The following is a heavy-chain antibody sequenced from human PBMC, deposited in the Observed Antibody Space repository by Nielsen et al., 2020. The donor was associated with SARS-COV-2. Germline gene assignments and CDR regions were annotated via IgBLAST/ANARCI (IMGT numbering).Heavy chain of an antibody. J-gene: IGHJ6*02. Sequence: ASVKVSCKASGYTFTSYGISWVRQAPGQGLEWMGWISAYNGNTNYAQKLQGRVTMTTDTSTSTAYMELRSLRSDDTAVYYCVILTGYNGDYYYGMDVWGQGTTVTVSS. V-gene: IGHV1-18*01. CDR3: VILTGYNGDYYYGMDV. CDR1: GYTFTSYG. CDR2: ISAYNGNT. D-gene: IGHD3-9*01.